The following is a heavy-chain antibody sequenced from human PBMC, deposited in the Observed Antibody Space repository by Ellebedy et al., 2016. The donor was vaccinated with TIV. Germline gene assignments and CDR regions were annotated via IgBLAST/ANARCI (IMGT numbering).Heavy chain of an antibody. CDR2: INHSGST. Sequence: SQTLSLTCAVYGGSFSGYYWSWIRQPPGKGLEWIGEINHSGSTNYNPSLKSRVTISVDTSKNQFSLKLSSVTAADTAVYYCARGENFDSSGYYYHFGNYWGQGTLVTVSS. V-gene: IGHV4-34*01. D-gene: IGHD3-22*01. CDR1: GGSFSGYY. J-gene: IGHJ4*02. CDR3: ARGENFDSSGYYYHFGNY.